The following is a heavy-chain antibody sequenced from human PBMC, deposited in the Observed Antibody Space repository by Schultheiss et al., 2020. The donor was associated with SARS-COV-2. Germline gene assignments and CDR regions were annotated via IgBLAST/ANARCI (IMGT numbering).Heavy chain of an antibody. D-gene: IGHD5-18*01. J-gene: IGHJ6*02. Sequence: SGPTLVKPTQTLTLTCTFSGFSLSTSGVGVGWIRQPPGKALEWLALIYWDDDKRYSPSLKSRLTISKDTSKSQVVLTMTNMDPVDTATYYCARIPQSHYYYYGMDVWGQGTTVTVSS. CDR1: GFSLSTSGVG. CDR2: IYWDDDK. CDR3: ARIPQSHYYYYGMDV. V-gene: IGHV2-5*02.